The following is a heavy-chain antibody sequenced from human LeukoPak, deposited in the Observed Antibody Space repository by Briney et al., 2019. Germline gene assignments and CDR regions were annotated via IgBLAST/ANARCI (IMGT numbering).Heavy chain of an antibody. CDR3: ASTRADNWFDP. V-gene: IGHV3-30-3*01. Sequence: SLRLSCAASGFTFSSYAMHWVRQAPGKGLERVAVISYDGSNKYYADSVKGRFTISRDNSKNTLYLQMNSLRAEDTVVYYCASTRADNWFDPWGQGTLVTVSS. CDR1: GFTFSSYA. J-gene: IGHJ5*02. CDR2: ISYDGSNK. D-gene: IGHD2-2*01.